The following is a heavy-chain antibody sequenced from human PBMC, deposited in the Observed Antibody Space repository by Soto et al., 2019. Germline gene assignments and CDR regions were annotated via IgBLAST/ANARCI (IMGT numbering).Heavy chain of an antibody. CDR1: GFIFSSYS. CDR2: ISSRSSTI. J-gene: IGHJ6*03. V-gene: IGHV3-48*01. Sequence: EVQLVESGGGLVQPGGSLRLSCAASGFIFSSYSMKWVRQAPGKGLEWVSHISSRSSTIYYADSVRGRFTISRDNAKNSLHLQMNSLRAEDTAVYYCAREYYYYYMDVWGKGTTVTVSS. CDR3: AREYYYYYMDV.